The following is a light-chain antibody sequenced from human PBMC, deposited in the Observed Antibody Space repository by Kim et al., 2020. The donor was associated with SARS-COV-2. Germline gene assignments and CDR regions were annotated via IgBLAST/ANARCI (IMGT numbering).Light chain of an antibody. J-gene: IGLJ3*02. CDR3: ATWDVSLNGWV. V-gene: IGLV1-44*01. CDR2: NDN. Sequence: GPRVTFSSSVGSSNVVPHFVNWYQQLPGTAPTVFIYNDNPRPSGVPDRFSGSRSGTSASLAISGLQSEDEADYYCATWDVSLNGWVFGGGTKLTVL. CDR1: SSNVVPHF.